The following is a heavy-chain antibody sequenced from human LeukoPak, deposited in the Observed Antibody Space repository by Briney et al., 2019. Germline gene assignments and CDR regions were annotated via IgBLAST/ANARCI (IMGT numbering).Heavy chain of an antibody. D-gene: IGHD2-2*01. CDR1: GYTFTSYA. CDR3: AVVVPAAYFFDY. Sequence: ASVKVSCKASGYTFTSYAMHWVRQAPGQRLEWMGWTNAGNGNTKYSQKFQGRVTITRDTSASTAYMELSSLRSEDTAVYYCAVVVPAAYFFDYWGQGTLVTVSS. J-gene: IGHJ4*02. CDR2: TNAGNGNT. V-gene: IGHV1-3*01.